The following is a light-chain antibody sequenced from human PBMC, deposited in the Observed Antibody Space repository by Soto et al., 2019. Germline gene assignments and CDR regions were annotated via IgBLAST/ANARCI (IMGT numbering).Light chain of an antibody. CDR3: MQALQNPVT. V-gene: IGKV2-28*01. CDR2: LGS. J-gene: IGKJ5*01. CDR1: QSLLHSNGYNY. Sequence: ILLTQTPLSLPVTPGEPASISCRSSQSLLHSNGYNYLDWYLQKPGQSPQLLIYLGSNRASGVPDRFSGSGSGTDFTLKISRVEAEDVGIYYCMQALQNPVTFGQGTRLEIK.